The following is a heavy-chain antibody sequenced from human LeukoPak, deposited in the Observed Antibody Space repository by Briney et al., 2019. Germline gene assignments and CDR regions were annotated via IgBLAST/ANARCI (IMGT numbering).Heavy chain of an antibody. CDR2: VSPDGSGA. V-gene: IGHV3-74*01. D-gene: IGHD1-1*01. J-gene: IGHJ4*02. Sequence: AGGSLRLSCAASGFTFRTYWIHWVRQAPGKGLEWISRVSPDGSGAFYADSLKGRLTISRDNAKNTVYLQMNSVRADDTAVYYCLRGSRDWKGMDIWGQGTQVTVSS. CDR3: LRGSRDWKGMDI. CDR1: GFTFRTYW.